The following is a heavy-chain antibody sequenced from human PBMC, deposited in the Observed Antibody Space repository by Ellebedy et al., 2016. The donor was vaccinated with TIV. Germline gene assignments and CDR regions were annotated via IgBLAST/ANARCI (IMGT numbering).Heavy chain of an antibody. CDR2: IKQVGGES. CDR1: GLTFSNYG. V-gene: IGHV3-7*01. Sequence: GESLKISCAVSGLTFSNYGMSWVRPAPGKGLEWVANIKQVGGESNYADSVKGRFTISRDNAKNSLDLQMNNLRGEDTAVYYCATRIEVRRRMGGRRNYFVDVWGKGTTVTVSS. D-gene: IGHD6-6*01. J-gene: IGHJ6*03. CDR3: ATRIEVRRRMGGRRNYFVDV.